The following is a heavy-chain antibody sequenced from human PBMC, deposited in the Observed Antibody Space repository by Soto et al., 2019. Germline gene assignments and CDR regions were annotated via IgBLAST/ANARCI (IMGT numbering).Heavy chain of an antibody. CDR2: ISYDGSNK. Sequence: GGSLRLSCAASGFTFSSYGMHWVRQAPGKGLEWVAVISYDGSNKYYADSVKGRFTISRDNSKNTLYLQMNSLRAEDTAVYYCAKGSSSWDILDYWGQGTLVTVSS. D-gene: IGHD6-13*01. CDR3: AKGSSSWDILDY. J-gene: IGHJ4*02. V-gene: IGHV3-30*18. CDR1: GFTFSSYG.